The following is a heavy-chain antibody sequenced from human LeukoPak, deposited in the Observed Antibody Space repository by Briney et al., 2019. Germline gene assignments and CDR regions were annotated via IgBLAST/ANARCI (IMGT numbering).Heavy chain of an antibody. J-gene: IGHJ3*02. CDR2: ISSSGSTI. Sequence: GGSLRLSCAASGFTFSDYYMSWIRQAPGKGLEWVSYISSSGSTIYYADSVKGRFTISRDNAKNSLYLQMNSLRAEDTAVYYCARARRGTALDAFDIWGQGTMVTVSS. CDR3: ARARRGTALDAFDI. V-gene: IGHV3-11*01. D-gene: IGHD3-16*01. CDR1: GFTFSDYY.